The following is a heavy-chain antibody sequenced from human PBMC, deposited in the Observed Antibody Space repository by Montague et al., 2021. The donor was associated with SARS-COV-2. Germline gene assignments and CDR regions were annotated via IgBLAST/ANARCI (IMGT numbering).Heavy chain of an antibody. CDR2: MYSSGTI. J-gene: IGHJ6*04. CDR3: AGKVLVGTGNYGMDV. Sequence: SLRLSCAASGFIVSANYMTWVRQAPGKGLEWVSVMYSSGTIYYAASVRGRFTISRDNSKNTLYLQMNSLRADDTAVYYCAGKVLVGTGNYGMDVWGKGTTVTVSS. V-gene: IGHV3-53*01. D-gene: IGHD1-1*01. CDR1: GFIVSANY.